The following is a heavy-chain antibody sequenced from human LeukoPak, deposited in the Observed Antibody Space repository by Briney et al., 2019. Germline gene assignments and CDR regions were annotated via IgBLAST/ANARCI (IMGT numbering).Heavy chain of an antibody. CDR2: IYYSGST. V-gene: IGHV4-31*03. D-gene: IGHD2-2*01. Sequence: SGTLSLTCTVSGGSIRSGGYYWSWIRQHPGKGLEWIGYIYYSGSTYYNPSLKSRVTISVDTSKNQFSLRLSSVTAADTAVYYCARAPYCSSISCPSDWFDAWGQGTLVTVSS. CDR1: GGSIRSGGYY. J-gene: IGHJ5*02. CDR3: ARAPYCSSISCPSDWFDA.